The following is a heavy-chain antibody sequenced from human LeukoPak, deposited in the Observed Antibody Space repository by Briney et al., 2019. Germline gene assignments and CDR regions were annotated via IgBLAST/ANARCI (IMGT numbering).Heavy chain of an antibody. Sequence: GGSLRLSCAASGFTFSSYTMSWVRQAPGKGLEWVSAISGSGGSTYYADSVKGRFTISRDNAKNTLYLQMNSLRAEDTAVYYCAKDCPRGYSSGWYPYWTQGTLVSVSS. CDR3: AKDCPRGYSSGWYPY. J-gene: IGHJ4*02. V-gene: IGHV3-23*01. CDR1: GFTFSSYT. CDR2: ISGSGGST. D-gene: IGHD6-19*01.